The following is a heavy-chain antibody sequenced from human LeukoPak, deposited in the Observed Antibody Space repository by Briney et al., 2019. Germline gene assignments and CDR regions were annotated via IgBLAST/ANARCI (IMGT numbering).Heavy chain of an antibody. D-gene: IGHD4-23*01. CDR1: GFNFDDFG. V-gene: IGHV3-20*01. J-gene: IGHJ3*01. Sequence: GGSLRLSCAASGFNFDDFGMSWVRQAPGKGLEWVSGINWNGGSTGYADSVKGRFTISRDNAKNSLYLQMNSLRAEDTALYHCGRRNSDAFDFWGQGTMVTVSS. CDR3: GRRNSDAFDF. CDR2: INWNGGST.